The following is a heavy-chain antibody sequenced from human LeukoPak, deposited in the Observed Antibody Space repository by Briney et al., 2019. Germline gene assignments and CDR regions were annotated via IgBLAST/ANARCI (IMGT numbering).Heavy chain of an antibody. J-gene: IGHJ4*02. D-gene: IGHD6-6*01. CDR1: GFTFSSFG. CDR3: AELAARTDGDY. V-gene: IGHV3-23*01. Sequence: GGSLRLSCAASGFTFSSFGMSWVRQAPGKGLEWVSTISASGGSAYYADSVKGRFTISRDNSKNTLYLQMNSLRGEDTAVYYCAELAARTDGDYWGQGTLVTVSS. CDR2: ISASGGSA.